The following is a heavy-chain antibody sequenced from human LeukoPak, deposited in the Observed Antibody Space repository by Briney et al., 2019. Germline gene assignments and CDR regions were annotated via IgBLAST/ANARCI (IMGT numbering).Heavy chain of an antibody. J-gene: IGHJ4*02. CDR2: IGTAGDT. CDR3: AKDLGVRGVSYYLDY. V-gene: IGHV3-13*04. CDR1: GFTFSSYD. D-gene: IGHD3-10*01. Sequence: PGGSLRLSCAASGFTFSSYDMHWVRQATGKGLEWVSVIGTAGDTYYPGSVKGRFTISRENAKNSLYLQVNSLRAEDTAVYYCAKDLGVRGVSYYLDYWGQGTLVTVSS.